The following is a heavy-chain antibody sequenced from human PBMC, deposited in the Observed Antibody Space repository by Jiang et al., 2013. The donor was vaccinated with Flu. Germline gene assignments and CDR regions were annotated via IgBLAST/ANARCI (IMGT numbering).Heavy chain of an antibody. CDR3: ARDQNALIGTTGYGMDV. J-gene: IGHJ6*02. D-gene: IGHD2-8*01. CDR1: RLTFSSYA. V-gene: IGHV3-30-3*01. CDR2: ISYNGGNK. Sequence: VQLVESGGGVVQSGRSLRLSCAASRLTFSSYALHWVRQAPGKGLEWVASISYNGGNKYYANSLKGRFTISRDNSEYTLSLQMSSLGAEDTAIYYCARDQNALIGTTGYGMDVWGQGIAVTVSS.